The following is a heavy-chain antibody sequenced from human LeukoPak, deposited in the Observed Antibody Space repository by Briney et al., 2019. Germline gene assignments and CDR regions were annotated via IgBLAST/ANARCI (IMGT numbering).Heavy chain of an antibody. CDR3: AREGDLAVAGMIFLNWFDP. D-gene: IGHD6-19*01. Sequence: SVKVSCKASGGTFSSYAISWVRQAPGQGLEWMGGITPIFGTANYAQKFQGRVTITADESTSTAYMELSSLRSEDTAVYYCAREGDLAVAGMIFLNWFDPWGQGTLVTVSS. J-gene: IGHJ5*02. CDR2: ITPIFGTA. CDR1: GGTFSSYA. V-gene: IGHV1-69*13.